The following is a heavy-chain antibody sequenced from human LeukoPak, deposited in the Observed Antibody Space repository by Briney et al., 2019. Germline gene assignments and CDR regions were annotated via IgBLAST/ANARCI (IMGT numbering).Heavy chain of an antibody. J-gene: IGHJ5*02. CDR1: GGTFSSYA. D-gene: IGHD2-15*01. CDR3: ARCGLSCSGGSCYWNWFDP. V-gene: IGHV1-69*05. CDR2: IIPIFGTA. Sequence: GSSVKVSCKASGGTFSSYAISWVRQAPGQGLEWMGGIIPIFGTANYAQKFQGRVTITTDESTSTAYMELSSLRSEDTAVYYCARCGLSCSGGSCYWNWFDPWGQGTLVTVSS.